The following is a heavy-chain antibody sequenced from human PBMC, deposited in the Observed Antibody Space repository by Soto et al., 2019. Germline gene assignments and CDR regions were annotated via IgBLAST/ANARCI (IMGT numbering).Heavy chain of an antibody. CDR2: IIPIFGTA. CDR3: ASDWDYSSSWLV. V-gene: IGHV1-69*13. CDR1: GGTFSSYA. Sequence: GASVKVSCKASGGTFSSYAISWVRQAPGQGLEWMGGIIPIFGTANYAQKFQGRVTITADESTSTAYMELSSLRSEDTAVYYCASDWDYSSSWLVWGQGTTVTVSS. D-gene: IGHD6-13*01. J-gene: IGHJ6*02.